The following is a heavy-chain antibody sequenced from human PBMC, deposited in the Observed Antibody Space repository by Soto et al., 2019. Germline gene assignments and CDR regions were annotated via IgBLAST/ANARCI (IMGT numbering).Heavy chain of an antibody. CDR2: ISFDGDTK. Sequence: GGSLRLSCAASGFPFYNYGMSWVRQAPGKGLEWVALISFDGDTKLYADSVKGRFTISRDNSKNSLHLQMNSLRVEDTALYYCARYKFPNGLDLWGQGTTVTVSS. J-gene: IGHJ6*02. CDR1: GFPFYNYG. D-gene: IGHD1-1*01. CDR3: ARYKFPNGLDL. V-gene: IGHV3-30*03.